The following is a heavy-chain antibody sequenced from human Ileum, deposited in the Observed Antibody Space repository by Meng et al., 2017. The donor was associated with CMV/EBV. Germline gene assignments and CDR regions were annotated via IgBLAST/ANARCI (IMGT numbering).Heavy chain of an antibody. CDR2: IWYDGSNK. V-gene: IGHV3-33*01. CDR3: ARVWASGYDYYFDY. J-gene: IGHJ4*02. D-gene: IGHD5-12*01. CDR1: GFAFRSYG. Sequence: GSGFAFRSYGMHWVRQAPGKGLGWVAVIWYDGSNKYYADSVKGRFTISRDNSKNTLYLQMNSLRAEDTAVYYCARVWASGYDYYFDYWGQGTLVTVSS.